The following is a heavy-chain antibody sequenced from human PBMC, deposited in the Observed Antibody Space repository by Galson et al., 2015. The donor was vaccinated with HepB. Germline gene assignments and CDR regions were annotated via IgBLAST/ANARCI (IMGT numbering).Heavy chain of an antibody. CDR1: GFTFSSYA. CDR2: ISSNGGST. J-gene: IGHJ4*02. V-gene: IGHV3-64D*06. CDR3: VKGFGRIAAPDY. Sequence: SLRLSCAASGFTFSSYAMHWVRQAPGKGLEYVSAISSNGGSTYYADSVKGRFTISRDNSKNTLYLQMSSLRAEDTAVYYCVKGFGRIAAPDYWGQGTLVTVSS. D-gene: IGHD6-13*01.